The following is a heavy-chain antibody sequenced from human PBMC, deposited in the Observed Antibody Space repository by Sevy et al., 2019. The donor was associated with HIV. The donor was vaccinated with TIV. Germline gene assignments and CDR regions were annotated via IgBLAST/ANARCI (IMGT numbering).Heavy chain of an antibody. D-gene: IGHD3-22*01. CDR3: AKPYDSSGYYYYYYYYGMDV. Sequence: GGSLRLSCAASGFTFSSYGMHWVRQAPGKGLEWVAVISYDGSNKYYADSVKGRFTISRDNSKNTLYLQMNSLRAEDTAVYYCAKPYDSSGYYYYYYYYGMDVWGQRTTVTVSS. J-gene: IGHJ6*02. CDR2: ISYDGSNK. CDR1: GFTFSSYG. V-gene: IGHV3-30*18.